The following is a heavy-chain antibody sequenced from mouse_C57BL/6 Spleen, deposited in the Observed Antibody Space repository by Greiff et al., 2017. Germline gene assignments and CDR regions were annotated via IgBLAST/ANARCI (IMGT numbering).Heavy chain of an antibody. J-gene: IGHJ2*01. CDR3: ARSLTGIFDY. D-gene: IGHD4-1*01. CDR1: GYTFTDYY. CDR2: IYPGSGNT. Sequence: QLQQSGAELVRPGASVKLSCKASGYTFTDYYINWVKQRPGQGLEWIARIYPGSGNTYYNEKFKGKATLTAEKSSSTAYMQLSSLTSEDSAVYFCARSLTGIFDYWGQGTTLTVSS. V-gene: IGHV1-76*01.